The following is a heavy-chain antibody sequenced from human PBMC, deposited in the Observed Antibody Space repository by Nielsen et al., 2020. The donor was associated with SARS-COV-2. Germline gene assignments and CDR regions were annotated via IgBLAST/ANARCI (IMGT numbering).Heavy chain of an antibody. CDR2: ISYDGSNK. CDR1: GFTFSSYA. D-gene: IGHD6-13*01. V-gene: IGHV3-30-3*01. CDR3: ARGSSWYYYYYGMDV. J-gene: IGHJ6*02. Sequence: GESLKISCAASGFTFSSYAMHWVRQAPGKGLEWVAVISYDGSNKYYADSVKGRFTISRDNSKNTLYLQMNSLRAEDTAVYYCARGSSWYYYYYGMDVLGQGTTVTVSS.